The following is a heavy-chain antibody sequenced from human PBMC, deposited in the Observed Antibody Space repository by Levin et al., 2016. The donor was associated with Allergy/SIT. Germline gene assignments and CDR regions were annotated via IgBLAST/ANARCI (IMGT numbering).Heavy chain of an antibody. CDR1: GFTFSSYW. CDR2: IKQDGSEK. J-gene: IGHJ5*02. CDR3: ARGGASSWQLLSSDWFDP. D-gene: IGHD2-15*01. V-gene: IGHV3-7*01. Sequence: GGSLRLSCAASGFTFSSYWMSWVRQAPGKGLEWVANIKQDGSEKYYVDSVKGRFTISRDNAKNSLYLQMNSLRAEDTAVYYCARGGASSWQLLSSDWFDPWGQGTLVTVSS.